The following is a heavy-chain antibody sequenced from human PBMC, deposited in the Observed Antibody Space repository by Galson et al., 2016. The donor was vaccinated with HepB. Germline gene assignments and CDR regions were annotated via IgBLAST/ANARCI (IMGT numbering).Heavy chain of an antibody. CDR3: ARTYAGSWYGVKYLDI. V-gene: IGHV3-11*06. D-gene: IGHD6-13*01. CDR1: GFIFDDYY. Sequence: SLRLSCAASGFIFDDYYMAWIRQAPGKGLEWLSYISATGSYNNHEASVKGRFTISRDNAENSLYLQMNSLRVEDTAVYYCARTYAGSWYGVKYLDIWGRGTLVTVSS. CDR2: ISATGSYN. J-gene: IGHJ2*01.